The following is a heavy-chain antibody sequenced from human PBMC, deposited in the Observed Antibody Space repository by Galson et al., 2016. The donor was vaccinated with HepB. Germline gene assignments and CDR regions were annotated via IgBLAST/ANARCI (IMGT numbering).Heavy chain of an antibody. D-gene: IGHD3-16*01. CDR1: GFSFSTSG. CDR2: ITGSGATT. Sequence: SLRLSCAASGFSFSTSGMSWVRQTPGRGLEWVSGITGSGATTHYADSVKGRFTISRDNSKNPLYLDMNNLRAGDTAVYDCGKHGGFDYWGQGALVTVSS. V-gene: IGHV3-23*01. CDR3: GKHGGFDY. J-gene: IGHJ4*02.